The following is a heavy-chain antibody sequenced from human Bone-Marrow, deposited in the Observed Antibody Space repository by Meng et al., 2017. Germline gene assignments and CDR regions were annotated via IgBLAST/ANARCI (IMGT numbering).Heavy chain of an antibody. Sequence: GESLKISCAASGFTFSSYWMHWVRQAPGKGLVWVSRINSDGSSTSYADSVKGRFTISRDNAKNTLYLQMNSLRAEDTAVYYCVRGEYHYESSGYYSQWGQGTLVTVSS. CDR1: GFTFSSYW. D-gene: IGHD3-22*01. V-gene: IGHV3-74*01. J-gene: IGHJ4*02. CDR3: VRGEYHYESSGYYSQ. CDR2: INSDGSST.